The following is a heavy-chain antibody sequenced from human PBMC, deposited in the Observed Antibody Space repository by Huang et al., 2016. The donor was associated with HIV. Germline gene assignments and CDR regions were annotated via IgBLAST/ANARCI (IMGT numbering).Heavy chain of an antibody. V-gene: IGHV3-23*01. CDR2: ISRSGDNT. CDR1: GFPFSSYG. Sequence: VHGGGSLRLSCVASGFPFSSYGLSWVRQAPGKGLEWISAISRSGDNTYYADSVKGRFTISRDNSKNTLYLLMNGLRAEDAAVFYCAKASRQWLRTGYCFDSWGQGTLVAVSS. CDR3: AKASRQWLRTGYCFDS. J-gene: IGHJ4*02. D-gene: IGHD6-19*01.